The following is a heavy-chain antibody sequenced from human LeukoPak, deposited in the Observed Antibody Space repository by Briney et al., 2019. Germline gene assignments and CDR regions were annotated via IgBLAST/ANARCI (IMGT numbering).Heavy chain of an antibody. J-gene: IGHJ4*02. CDR3: AKDGMKYCSSNSCSFDY. CDR2: ISYDGSSE. CDR1: GXTFSSYA. V-gene: IGHV3-30*18. D-gene: IGHD2-2*01. Sequence: PGGSLRLSCAASGXTFSSYAMSWVRQAPGKGLEWVAVISYDGSSEYYADSVKGRFTISRDNSKNTLYLQMNSLRAEDTAVYYCAKDGMKYCSSNSCSFDYWGQGTLVTVSS.